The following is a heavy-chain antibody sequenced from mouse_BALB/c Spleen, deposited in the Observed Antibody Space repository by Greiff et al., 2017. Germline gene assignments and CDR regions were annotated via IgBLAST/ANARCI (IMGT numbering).Heavy chain of an antibody. CDR3: ARDDGYSSYWYFDV. Sequence: VQLKESGPSLVKPSQTLSLTCSVTGDSITSGYWNWIRKFPGNKLEYMGYISYSGSTYYNPSLKSRISITRDTSKNQYYLQLNSVTTEDTATYYCARDDGYSSYWYFDVWGAGTTVTVSS. V-gene: IGHV3-8*02. J-gene: IGHJ1*01. D-gene: IGHD2-3*01. CDR2: ISYSGST. CDR1: GDSITSGY.